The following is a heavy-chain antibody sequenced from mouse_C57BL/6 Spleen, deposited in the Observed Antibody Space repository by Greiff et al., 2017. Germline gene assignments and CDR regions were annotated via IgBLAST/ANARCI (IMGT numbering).Heavy chain of an antibody. CDR3: ARANFHFDY. V-gene: IGHV1-61*01. Sequence: QVQLQQPGAELVRPGSSVKLSCKASGYTFTSYWMDWVKQRPGQGLEWIGNIYPSDSETHYNQKFKDKATLTVDKSSSTAYMQLSSLTSEDSAVYYCARANFHFDYWGQGTTLTVSS. CDR2: IYPSDSET. CDR1: GYTFTSYW. D-gene: IGHD4-1*01. J-gene: IGHJ2*01.